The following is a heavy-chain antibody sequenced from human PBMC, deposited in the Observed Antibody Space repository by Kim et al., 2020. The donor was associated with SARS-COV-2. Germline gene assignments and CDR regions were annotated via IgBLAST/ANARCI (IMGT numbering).Heavy chain of an antibody. CDR3: ARDVVVVPAADGGLGYDACNI. CDR2: IYYSGST. CDR1: GGSISSSSYY. D-gene: IGHD2-2*01. Sequence: SETLSLTCTVSGGSISSSSYYWGWIRQPPGKGLEWIGSIYYSGSTYYNPSLKSRVTISVDTSKNQFSLKLSSVTAADTAVYYCARDVVVVPAADGGLGYDACNIGGQGTMVTVSS. J-gene: IGHJ3*02. V-gene: IGHV4-39*07.